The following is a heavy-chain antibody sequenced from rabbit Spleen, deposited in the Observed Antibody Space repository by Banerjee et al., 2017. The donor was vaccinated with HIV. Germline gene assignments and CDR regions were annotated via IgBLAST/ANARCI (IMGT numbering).Heavy chain of an antibody. Sequence: QEQLVESGGGLVTLGGSLKLSCTASGFSFSAAYYMSWVRQAPGKGLEWIACINTINGNNVYATWAKGRFTISKASWTTVTLQMTSLTAADTARYFCARDLTSAIGWNFNLWGPGTLVTVS. CDR2: INTINGNN. D-gene: IGHD1-1*01. V-gene: IGHV1S45*01. J-gene: IGHJ4*01. CDR3: ARDLTSAIGWNFNL. CDR1: GFSFSAAYY.